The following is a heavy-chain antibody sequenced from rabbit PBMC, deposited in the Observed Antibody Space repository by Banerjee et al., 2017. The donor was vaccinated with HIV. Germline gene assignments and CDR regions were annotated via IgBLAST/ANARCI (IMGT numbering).Heavy chain of an antibody. Sequence: QEQLEESGGDLVKPGASLTLTCTASGFSFSNNYAMCWVRQAPGKGLEWIGCIYNGDGSTYYASWVNGRFTISRSTSLNTVTLQMTSLTAADTATYFCARDPYIITNYYGGLWGPGTLVTVS. V-gene: IGHV1S47*01. J-gene: IGHJ4*01. CDR3: ARDPYIITNYYGGL. D-gene: IGHD1-1*01. CDR2: IYNGDGST. CDR1: GFSFSNNYA.